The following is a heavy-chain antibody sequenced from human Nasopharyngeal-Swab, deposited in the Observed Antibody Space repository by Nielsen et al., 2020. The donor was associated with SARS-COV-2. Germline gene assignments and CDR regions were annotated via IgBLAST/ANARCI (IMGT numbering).Heavy chain of an antibody. CDR2: INKDGSEK. V-gene: IGHV3-7*01. CDR1: GRSYSEFW. D-gene: IGHD2-15*01. CDR3: SCYPGYSAFDY. Sequence: GSLKIYCAASGRSYSEFWMYLVRQAPGKGLEWVASINKDGSEKYYGDSVRGRFTTSRDNAENSLSLQMNSLTAEATAVYSFSCYPGYSAFDYWGQGTLVTVSS. J-gene: IGHJ4*02.